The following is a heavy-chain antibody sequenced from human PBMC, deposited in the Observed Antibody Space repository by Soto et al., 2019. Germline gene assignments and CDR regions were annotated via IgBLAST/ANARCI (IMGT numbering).Heavy chain of an antibody. CDR2: IDPSDSYT. CDR3: ARLKKSMMVCAIQSRYYYYGMDV. Sequence: PGESLKISCKGSGYSFTRYWISWGRQMPGKGLEWMGRIDPSDSYTNYSPSFQGHVTISADKSISTAYLQWSSLKASDTAMYCCARLKKSMMVCAIQSRYYYYGMDVWGQGTTVTVSS. CDR1: GYSFTRYW. J-gene: IGHJ6*02. V-gene: IGHV5-10-1*01. D-gene: IGHD2-8*01.